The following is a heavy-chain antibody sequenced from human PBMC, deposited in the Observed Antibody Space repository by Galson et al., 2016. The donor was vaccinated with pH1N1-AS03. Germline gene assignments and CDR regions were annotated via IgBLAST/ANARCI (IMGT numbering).Heavy chain of an antibody. V-gene: IGHV4-4*02. J-gene: IGHJ2*01. CDR3: ARRGQWRLLNDPYDDSDYFSAWCFDL. Sequence: SETLSLTCAVSGGSMNNNKWWNWVRQPPGKGLEWIGEIYHSGNTNYNPSLKSRVTISLDKSKNQFSLNLSSVTAADTAVYYCARRGQWRLLNDPYDDSDYFSAWCFDLWGRGTLVTVSS. CDR1: GGSMNNNKW. CDR2: IYHSGNT. D-gene: IGHD3-22*01.